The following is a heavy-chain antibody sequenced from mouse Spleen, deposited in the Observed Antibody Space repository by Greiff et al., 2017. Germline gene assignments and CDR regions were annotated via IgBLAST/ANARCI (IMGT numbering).Heavy chain of an antibody. CDR1: GYTFTDYE. CDR2: IDPETGGT. J-gene: IGHJ3*01. CDR3: TREDYLLLQGYAY. V-gene: IGHV1-15*01. Sequence: QVQLQQSGAELVRPGASVTLSCKASGYTFTDYEMHWVKQTPVHGLEWIGAIDPETGGTAYNQKFKGKAILTADKSSSTAYMELRSLTSEDSAVYYCTREDYLLLQGYAYWGQGTLVTVSA. D-gene: IGHD1-1*01.